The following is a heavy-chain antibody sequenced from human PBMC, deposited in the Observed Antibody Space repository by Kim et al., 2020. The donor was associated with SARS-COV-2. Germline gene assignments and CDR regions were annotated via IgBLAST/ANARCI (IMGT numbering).Heavy chain of an antibody. CDR1: GYTFTSYG. Sequence: ASVKVSCKASGYTFTSYGISWVRQAPGQGLEWMGWISAYNGNTNYAQKLQGRVTMTTDTSTSTAYMELRSLRSDDTAVYYCARLSEPHPTYYDILTGYYSGLDYYYYGMDVWGQGTTVTVSS. D-gene: IGHD3-9*01. CDR2: ISAYNGNT. J-gene: IGHJ6*02. CDR3: ARLSEPHPTYYDILTGYYSGLDYYYYGMDV. V-gene: IGHV1-18*01.